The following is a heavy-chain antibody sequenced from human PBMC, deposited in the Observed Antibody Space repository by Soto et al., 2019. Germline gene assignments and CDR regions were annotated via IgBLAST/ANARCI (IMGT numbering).Heavy chain of an antibody. Sequence: SETLSLTCTVSGGSFSPNYWSWIRQPPGKGLEWVGYIYYDGTARHNPSLKSRVTISLETSRSQFSLRLSSVSAADTAVYYCARGSDYYNYGMDVWGQGTTVTVSS. V-gene: IGHV4-59*08. CDR1: GGSFSPNY. J-gene: IGHJ6*02. CDR2: IYYDGTA. CDR3: ARGSDYYNYGMDV.